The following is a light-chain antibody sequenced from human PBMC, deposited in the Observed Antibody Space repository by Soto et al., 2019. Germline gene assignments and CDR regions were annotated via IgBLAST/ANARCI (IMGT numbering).Light chain of an antibody. CDR1: QSVSSNF. Sequence: EIVLTQSPGTLSLSPGDRATLSCRASQSVSSNFLAWYQKKPGQAPRLLIYGASIRATGIPDRFSGSGSGTDFTLTIRRLEPEDFAMYFCHQYGSSPRTLGQGTNVEIK. CDR2: GAS. J-gene: IGKJ1*01. CDR3: HQYGSSPRT. V-gene: IGKV3-20*01.